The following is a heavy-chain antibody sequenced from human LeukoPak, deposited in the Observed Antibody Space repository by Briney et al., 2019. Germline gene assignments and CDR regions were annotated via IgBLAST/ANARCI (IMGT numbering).Heavy chain of an antibody. CDR3: ARGISMMIVAPGY. CDR2: IYSNNIT. V-gene: IGHV3-53*01. CDR1: GFTVNNNY. Sequence: SGGSLRLSCAASGFTVNNNYMTWVRQAPGEGLEWVSVIYSNNITYYADSVKGRFTVSRDSSKNTLYLQMNSLRAEDTAVYYCARGISMMIVAPGYWGQGTLVTVSS. D-gene: IGHD3-22*01. J-gene: IGHJ4*02.